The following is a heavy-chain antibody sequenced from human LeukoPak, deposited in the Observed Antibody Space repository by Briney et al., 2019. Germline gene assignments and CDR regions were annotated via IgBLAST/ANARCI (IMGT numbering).Heavy chain of an antibody. CDR3: ARYCSSTSCQPLFYYYYYGMDV. CDR1: GFTFSSYW. D-gene: IGHD2-2*01. CDR2: IKQDGSEK. J-gene: IGHJ6*02. Sequence: PGGSLRLSCAASGFTFSSYWMSWVRQAPGKGLEWVANIKQDGSEKYYVDSVKGRFTISRGNAKNSLYLQMNSLRAEDTAVYYCARYCSSTSCQPLFYYYYYGMDVWGQGTTVTVSS. V-gene: IGHV3-7*01.